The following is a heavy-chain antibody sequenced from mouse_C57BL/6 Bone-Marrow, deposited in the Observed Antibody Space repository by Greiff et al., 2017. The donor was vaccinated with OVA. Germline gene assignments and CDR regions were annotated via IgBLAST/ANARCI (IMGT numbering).Heavy chain of an antibody. CDR2: INPSSGYT. Sequence: VQGVESGAELAKPGASVKLSCKASGYTFTSYWMHWVKQRPGQGLEWIGYINPSSGYTKYNQKFKDKATLTADKSSSTAYMQLSSLTYEDSAVYYCASPGTPNYFDYWGQGTTLTVSS. D-gene: IGHD4-1*01. CDR1: GYTFTSYW. V-gene: IGHV1-7*01. J-gene: IGHJ2*01. CDR3: ASPGTPNYFDY.